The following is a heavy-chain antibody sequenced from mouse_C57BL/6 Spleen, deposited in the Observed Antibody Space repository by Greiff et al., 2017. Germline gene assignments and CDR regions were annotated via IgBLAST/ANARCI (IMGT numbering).Heavy chain of an antibody. CDR1: GYTFTNYW. CDR3: ARGGTGTGPPSWYFDV. D-gene: IGHD4-1*01. Sequence: QVHVKQSGAELVRPGTSVKMSCKASGYTFTNYWIGWAKQRPGHGLEWIGDIYPGGGYTNYNEKFKGKVTLTADKSSSTAYMQFSRLTSEDSAIYSCARGGTGTGPPSWYFDVWGTGTTVTVSS. V-gene: IGHV1-63*01. CDR2: IYPGGGYT. J-gene: IGHJ1*03.